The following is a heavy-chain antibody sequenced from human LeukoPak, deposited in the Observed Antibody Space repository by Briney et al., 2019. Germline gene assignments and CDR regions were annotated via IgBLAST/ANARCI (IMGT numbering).Heavy chain of an antibody. V-gene: IGHV2-70*04. D-gene: IGHD1-26*01. CDR2: IDWDDDK. CDR1: GFSLTTSGVR. J-gene: IGHJ5*02. CDR3: ARMDPSGPSTWLDP. Sequence: SGPTLVNPTQTLTLTCTFSGFSLTTSGVRVSWIRQPPGKALEWLARIDWDDDKFYSTSLKTRLTISEDTSKNQVVLTITNMDPVDTATYYCARMDPSGPSTWLDPWGQETLVTFSS.